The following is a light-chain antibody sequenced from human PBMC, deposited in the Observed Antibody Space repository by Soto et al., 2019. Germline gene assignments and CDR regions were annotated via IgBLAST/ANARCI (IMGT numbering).Light chain of an antibody. CDR3: QQYHKWPIT. Sequence: EVVLTQSPSTQSVSPGERATLSCRASQIINRNVAWYQQKPGQAPRLLIYGASTMATAIPARISGSGSGTEFTLTISALQSEDFAVYYCQQYHKWPITFGQGTRLENK. CDR2: GAS. CDR1: QIINRN. J-gene: IGKJ5*01. V-gene: IGKV3-15*01.